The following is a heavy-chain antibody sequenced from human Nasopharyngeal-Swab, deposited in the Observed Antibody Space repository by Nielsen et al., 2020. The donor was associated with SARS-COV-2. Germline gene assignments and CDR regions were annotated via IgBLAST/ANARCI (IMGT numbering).Heavy chain of an antibody. Sequence: GGSLRLSCAASGFTLDDYAMHWVRQAPGKGLEWVSGISWNSGSIGYADSVKGRFTISRDNAKNSLYLQMNSLRAEDTALYYCAALLDYGDYGPDYWGQGTLVTVSS. D-gene: IGHD4-17*01. CDR1: GFTLDDYA. CDR3: AALLDYGDYGPDY. J-gene: IGHJ4*02. CDR2: ISWNSGSI. V-gene: IGHV3-9*01.